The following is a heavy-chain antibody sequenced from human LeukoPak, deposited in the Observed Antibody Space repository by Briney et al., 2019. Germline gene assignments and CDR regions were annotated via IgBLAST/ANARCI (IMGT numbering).Heavy chain of an antibody. Sequence: GGSLRLSCAASGCTFSSYGMHWVCQAPGKGLEWVAFIRYDGSNKYYADSVKGRFTISRDNSKNTLYLQMNSLRAEDTAVYYCAKDIIVTIDYWGQGTLVTVSS. CDR2: IRYDGSNK. V-gene: IGHV3-30*02. CDR3: AKDIIVTIDY. D-gene: IGHD2-15*01. J-gene: IGHJ4*02. CDR1: GCTFSSYG.